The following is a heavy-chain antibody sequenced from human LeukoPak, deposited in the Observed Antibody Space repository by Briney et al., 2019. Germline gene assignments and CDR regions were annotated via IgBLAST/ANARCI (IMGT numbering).Heavy chain of an antibody. D-gene: IGHD5-12*01. J-gene: IGHJ4*02. CDR2: IYYSGST. CDR1: GGSISGYY. V-gene: IGHV4-59*08. CDR3: ARGYTGGWLNRY. Sequence: PSETLSLTCSVSGGSISGYYWSWIRQPPGQGLEWIGYIYYSGSTNYNPSLKSRVIISRDTSKNQFSLNLSSVTAADTAVYYCARGYTGGWLNRYWGQGNLVNVS.